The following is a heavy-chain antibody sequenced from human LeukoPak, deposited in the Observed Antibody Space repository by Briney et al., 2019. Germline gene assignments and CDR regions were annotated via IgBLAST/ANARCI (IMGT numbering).Heavy chain of an antibody. CDR3: ARSGTVGAMPV. J-gene: IGHJ4*02. CDR1: GGSLSNYY. CDR2: IYYSGST. D-gene: IGHD1-26*01. Sequence: SETLSLTCTVSGGSLSNYYWSWIRLPPGKGLEWIGYIYYSGSTNYNPSLKSRVTISVDTSKNQFSLKLSSVTAADAAVYYCARSGTVGAMPVWGQGTLVTVSS. V-gene: IGHV4-59*08.